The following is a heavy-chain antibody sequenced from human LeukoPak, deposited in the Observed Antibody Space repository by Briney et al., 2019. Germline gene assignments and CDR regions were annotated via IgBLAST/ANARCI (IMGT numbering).Heavy chain of an antibody. Sequence: PGGSLRLSCAASGFTFSSYSMNWVRQAPGKGLEWVAVISYDGSNKYYADSVKGRFTISRDNSKNTLYLQMNSLRAEDTAVYYCARAPAYYFDYWGQGTLVTVSS. CDR1: GFTFSSYS. CDR2: ISYDGSNK. V-gene: IGHV3-30*03. CDR3: ARAPAYYFDY. J-gene: IGHJ4*02.